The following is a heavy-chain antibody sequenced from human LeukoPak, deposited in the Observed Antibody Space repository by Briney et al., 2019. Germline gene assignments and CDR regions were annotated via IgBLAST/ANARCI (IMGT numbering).Heavy chain of an antibody. CDR3: ARVGATKYFDY. V-gene: IGHV4-38-2*02. CDR2: IYHSGST. J-gene: IGHJ4*02. CDR1: GYSISSGYY. D-gene: IGHD1-26*01. Sequence: SETLSLTCTVSGYSISSGYYWGWIRQPPGQGLEWIGSIYHSGSTYYNPSLKSRVTISVDTSKNQFSLKLSSVTAADTAVYYCARVGATKYFDYWGQGTLVTVPS.